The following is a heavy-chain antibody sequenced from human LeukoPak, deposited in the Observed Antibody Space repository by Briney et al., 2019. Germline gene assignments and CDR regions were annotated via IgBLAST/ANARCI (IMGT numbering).Heavy chain of an antibody. CDR3: ARGGSSGYYYG. CDR2: LYTSGST. J-gene: IGHJ4*02. D-gene: IGHD3-22*01. V-gene: IGHV4-4*07. CDR1: GGSISSYY. Sequence: SETLSLTCTISGGSISSYYWSWIRQPAGKGLEWIGRLYTSGSTNYNPSLKSRVTMSVDTSKNQFSLKLTSMTAADTAVYYCARGGSSGYYYGWGQGTLVTVSS.